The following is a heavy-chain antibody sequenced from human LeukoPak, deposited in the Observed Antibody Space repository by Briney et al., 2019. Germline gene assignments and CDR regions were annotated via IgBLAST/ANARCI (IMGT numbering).Heavy chain of an antibody. CDR3: AKYRVGCSGGSCYNWFDP. V-gene: IGHV3-30*02. Sequence: PGGSLRLSCAASGFTFSSYGMNWVRQAPGKGLEWVSFIRYGGSTTYSADSVKGRFTISRDNSKNTLYLQMNSLRAEDTAVYYCAKYRVGCSGGSCYNWFDPWGQGTLVTVSS. CDR2: IRYGGSTT. CDR1: GFTFSSYG. J-gene: IGHJ5*02. D-gene: IGHD2-15*01.